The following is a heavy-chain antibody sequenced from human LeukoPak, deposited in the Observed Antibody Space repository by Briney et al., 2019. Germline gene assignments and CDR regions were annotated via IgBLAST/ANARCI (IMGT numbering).Heavy chain of an antibody. D-gene: IGHD5-18*01. CDR3: ARGDSVQLWLTMGDY. CDR1: EFTFSRYA. CDR2: ISHDGSNK. Sequence: GRSLRLSCAASEFTFSRYAMDWVRQVPGKGLEWVAVISHDGSNKYYADSVKGRFTVSRDNSNNTLYLQMNSLRAEDTAVYYCARGDSVQLWLTMGDYWGQGTLVTVSS. J-gene: IGHJ4*02. V-gene: IGHV3-30-3*01.